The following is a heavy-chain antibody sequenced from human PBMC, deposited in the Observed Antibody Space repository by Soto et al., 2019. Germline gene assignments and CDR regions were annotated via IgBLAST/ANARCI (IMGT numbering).Heavy chain of an antibody. V-gene: IGHV4-30-4*08. J-gene: IGHJ5*02. D-gene: IGHD2-2*01. CDR3: VICQPLEFEQ. CDR1: GASIGSGDDY. Sequence: TLSLTCSVSGASIGSGDDYWTWIRQSPGKGLEWIGYISDSGSTFYNPSLRSQLTIALDKSKNHFSLKLNSVTAADTAVYYCVICQPLEFEQWGQGTTV. CDR2: ISDSGST.